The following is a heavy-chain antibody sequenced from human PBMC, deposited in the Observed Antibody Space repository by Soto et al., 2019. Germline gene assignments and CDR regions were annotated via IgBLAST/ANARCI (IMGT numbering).Heavy chain of an antibody. D-gene: IGHD3-3*01. CDR2: ISSSSSYI. CDR1: GFTFSSYS. Sequence: GGSLRLSCAASGFTFSSYSMNWVRQAPGKGLEWVSSISSSSSYIYYADSVKGRFTISRDNAKNSLYLQMNSLRAEDTAVYYCARSRVPAWTTFGAFFHYWGQGTLVTVSS. CDR3: ARSRVPAWTTFGAFFHY. V-gene: IGHV3-21*01. J-gene: IGHJ4*02.